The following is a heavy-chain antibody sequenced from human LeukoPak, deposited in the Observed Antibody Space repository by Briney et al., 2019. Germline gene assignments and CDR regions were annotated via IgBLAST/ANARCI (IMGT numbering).Heavy chain of an antibody. J-gene: IGHJ6*02. D-gene: IGHD6-13*01. CDR3: ARDNSSWYRGIYYYYGMDV. CDR2: ISSSGSTI. V-gene: IGHV3-48*03. CDR1: EFTFSSYA. Sequence: GGSLRLSCAASEFTFSSYAMNWVRQAPGKGLEWVSYISSSGSTIYNADSVKGRFTISRDNAKNSLYLQMSSLRAEDTAVYYCARDNSSWYRGIYYYYGMDVWGQGTTVTVSS.